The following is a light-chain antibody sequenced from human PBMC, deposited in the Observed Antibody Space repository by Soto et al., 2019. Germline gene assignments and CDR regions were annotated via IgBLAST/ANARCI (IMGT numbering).Light chain of an antibody. CDR2: AAS. Sequence: DTQMTQSPSSLSASVGDRVTITCRASQSITTYLNWYQQKPGKAPKLLIYAASSLQSGVPSRFSGSGSGTDFTLTISSLQPEDSASYYCQQSYSSPLTFGGGTNVEI. CDR3: QQSYSSPLT. J-gene: IGKJ4*01. V-gene: IGKV1-39*01. CDR1: QSITTY.